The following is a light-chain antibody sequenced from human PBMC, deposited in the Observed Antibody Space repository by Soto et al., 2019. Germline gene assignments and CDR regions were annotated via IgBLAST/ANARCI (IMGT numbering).Light chain of an antibody. V-gene: IGLV2-14*01. CDR1: SSDVGGYNY. CDR3: SSYTRSSTYV. J-gene: IGLJ1*01. CDR2: DVS. Sequence: QSVLTQPASVSGSPGQSITISCTRTSSDVGGYNYVSWYQQHPGKAPKLMIYDVSNRPSGVSNRFSGSKSGNTASLTISGLQVEDEADYYCSSYTRSSTYVLGTGTKVTV.